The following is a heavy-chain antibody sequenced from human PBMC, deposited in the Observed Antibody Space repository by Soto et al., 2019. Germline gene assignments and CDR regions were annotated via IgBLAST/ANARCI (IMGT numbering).Heavy chain of an antibody. Sequence: GGSLKLSGTTSGFTFGGDAVSWFRLAPWRWLEWVGIFRNTAYGGTTEYASSVRGRSTITRDNSKSIAYLQMDSLKSEDTAVYYCVRYTYTSRYTYYGMDVWGHGTTVTVSS. D-gene: IGHD6-13*01. CDR3: VRYTYTSRYTYYGMDV. V-gene: IGHV3-49*03. CDR2: FRNTAYGGTT. J-gene: IGHJ6*02. CDR1: GFTFGGDA.